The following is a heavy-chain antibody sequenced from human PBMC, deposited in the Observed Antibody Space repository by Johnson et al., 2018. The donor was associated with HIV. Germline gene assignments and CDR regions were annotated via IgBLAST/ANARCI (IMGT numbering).Heavy chain of an antibody. Sequence: VQLVESGGGLVQPGWSLRLSCAASGFTFSSYEMNWVRQAPGKGLEWVSYISSSGSTIYYADSVKGRFTISRDNANNSLYLQMNILRAEDTAVYYCARSPLGSGSYVDIWGQGTMVTVSS. D-gene: IGHD3-10*01. CDR2: ISSSGSTI. CDR3: ARSPLGSGSYVDI. V-gene: IGHV3-48*03. J-gene: IGHJ3*02. CDR1: GFTFSSYE.